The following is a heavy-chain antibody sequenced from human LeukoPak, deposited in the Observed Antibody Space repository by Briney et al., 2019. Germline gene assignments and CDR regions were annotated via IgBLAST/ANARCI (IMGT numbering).Heavy chain of an antibody. CDR3: ARLSGVVGVAVGAVVDY. V-gene: IGHV4-59*08. J-gene: IGHJ4*02. D-gene: IGHD2-15*01. Sequence: SETLSLTCTVSGGSISSNYWSWLRQPPGKGLEWVGYIYYSGSTNYNPSLKSRVTISVDTSKNQFSLKQSSVTAADTAVYYCARLSGVVGVAVGAVVDYWGQGTLVTVSS. CDR1: GGSISSNY. CDR2: IYYSGST.